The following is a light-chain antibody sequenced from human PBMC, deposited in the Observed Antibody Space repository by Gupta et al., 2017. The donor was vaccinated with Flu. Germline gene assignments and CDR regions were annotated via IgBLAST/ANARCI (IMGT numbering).Light chain of an antibody. CDR1: ALPKQY. Sequence: SYELTQPPSVSVSPGQTARITCSGDALPKQYAYWYQQKPGQAPVLVIYKDSERPSGIPERFSGSSSGTTVTLTISGVQAEDEADYYCQSADSSGTYQEVFGTGTKVTVL. CDR3: QSADSSGTYQEV. CDR2: KDS. J-gene: IGLJ1*01. V-gene: IGLV3-25*02.